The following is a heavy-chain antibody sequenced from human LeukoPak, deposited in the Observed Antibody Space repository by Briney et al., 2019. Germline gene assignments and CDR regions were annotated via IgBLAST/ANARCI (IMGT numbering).Heavy chain of an antibody. Sequence: GGSLRLSCAASGFSFGDYVMSWVRQAPGKGLEWVGLIRSTGFGASTPYAASVKGRFTISRDDSKSIAYLQMNSLKVEGTGVYYCSRGDVGPYWGRGTVVTVSS. CDR1: GFSFGDYV. CDR2: IRSTGFGAST. CDR3: SRGDVGPY. D-gene: IGHD1-26*01. V-gene: IGHV3-49*04. J-gene: IGHJ4*02.